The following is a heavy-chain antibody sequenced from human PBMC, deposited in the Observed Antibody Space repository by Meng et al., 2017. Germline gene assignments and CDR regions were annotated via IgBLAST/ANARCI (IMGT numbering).Heavy chain of an antibody. Sequence: QVQLVESGAEVKKPGASVKASCKASGYTFTGYYMHWVRQAPGQGLEWMGRINPNSGGTNYAQKFQGRVTMTRDTSISTAYMELSRLRSDDTAVYYCARALIVVANWFDPWGQGTLVTVSS. CDR1: GYTFTGYY. CDR3: ARALIVVANWFDP. J-gene: IGHJ5*02. CDR2: INPNSGGT. D-gene: IGHD3-22*01. V-gene: IGHV1-2*06.